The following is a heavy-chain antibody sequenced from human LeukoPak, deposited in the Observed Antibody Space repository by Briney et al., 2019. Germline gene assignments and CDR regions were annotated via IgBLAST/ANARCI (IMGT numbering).Heavy chain of an antibody. V-gene: IGHV3-30*18. CDR3: AKTLSAYSAYDLFDY. D-gene: IGHD5-12*01. CDR1: GFTFSTYG. Sequence: GRSLRLSCAASGFTFSTYGMHWVRQAPGKGLEWVAVISYDGSDKYYADSVKGRFTISRDNSKNTLYLQMNSLRSEDTAVYYCAKTLSAYSAYDLFDYWGQGTLVTASS. CDR2: ISYDGSDK. J-gene: IGHJ4*02.